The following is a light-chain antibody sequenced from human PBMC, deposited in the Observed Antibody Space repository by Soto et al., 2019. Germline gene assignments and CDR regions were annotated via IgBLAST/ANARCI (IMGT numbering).Light chain of an antibody. V-gene: IGKV3-20*01. CDR2: GAS. Sequence: EIVLTQSPGTLSLSPGDRATLSCRASQSVSSSYLAWYQQKPGQAPGLLIYGASSRATGIPDRFSGSGSGKDFTLTISRLEPEDFAVYYWQQYGRSPWTFGQGTKVEVK. CDR1: QSVSSSY. J-gene: IGKJ1*01. CDR3: QQYGRSPWT.